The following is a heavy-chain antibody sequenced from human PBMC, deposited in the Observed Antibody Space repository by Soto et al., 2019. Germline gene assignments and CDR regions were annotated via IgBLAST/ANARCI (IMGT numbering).Heavy chain of an antibody. J-gene: IGHJ4*02. Sequence: GGSLRLSCAASGFTFTRYSMNWVRQAPGKGLEWVSSISSTTNYIYYADSMKGRFTVSRGNAKNSVYLEMNSLSAEDTAVYYCARESEDLTSNFDYWGQGTLVTVS. CDR3: ARESEDLTSNFDY. V-gene: IGHV3-21*01. CDR1: GFTFTRYS. CDR2: ISSTTNYI.